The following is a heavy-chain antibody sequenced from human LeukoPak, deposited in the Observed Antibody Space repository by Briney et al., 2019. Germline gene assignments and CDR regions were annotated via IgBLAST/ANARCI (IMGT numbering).Heavy chain of an antibody. CDR1: GFSVSNNY. V-gene: IGHV3-53*01. CDR2: IYGGGST. D-gene: IGHD2-21*02. J-gene: IGHJ3*01. CDR3: ARGVKLTAYDAFDV. Sequence: GGSLRLSCAASGFSVSNNYMTWVRQAPGKGLEWVSIIYGGGSTYYADSVKGRFTISRDTSNNTLYLQMHNLGADDSALYYCARGVKLTAYDAFDVWGQGTMVTVSS.